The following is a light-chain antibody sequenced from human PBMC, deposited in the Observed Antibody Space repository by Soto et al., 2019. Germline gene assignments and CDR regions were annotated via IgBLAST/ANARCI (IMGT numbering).Light chain of an antibody. CDR3: QQRSNWGMHT. CDR1: QSVRRD. CDR2: DAS. Sequence: EIVLTQSPATLSLSPGERATRSCRASQSVRRDLAWYQQKPGQAPRLLISDASNRATGIPARFSGSGSGTDFTLNISSLEPEDFAVYYCQQRSNWGMHTFGQGTKLEIK. J-gene: IGKJ2*01. V-gene: IGKV3-11*01.